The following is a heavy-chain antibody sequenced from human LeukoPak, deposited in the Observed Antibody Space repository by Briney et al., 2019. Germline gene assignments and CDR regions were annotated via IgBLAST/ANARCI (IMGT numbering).Heavy chain of an antibody. D-gene: IGHD4-11*01. CDR1: GFTFSSYE. J-gene: IGHJ4*02. V-gene: IGHV3-48*03. Sequence: GGSLRLSCAASGFTFSSYEMNWVRQAPGKGLEWVSYISSSGSTIYYADSVKGRFTISRDNAKNSLYLQMNSLRAEYTAVYYCARGLHLIDYWGQGTLVTVSS. CDR2: ISSSGSTI. CDR3: ARGLHLIDY.